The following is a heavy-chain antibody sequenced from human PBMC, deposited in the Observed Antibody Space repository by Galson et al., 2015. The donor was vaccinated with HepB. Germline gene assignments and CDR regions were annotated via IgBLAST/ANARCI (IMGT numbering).Heavy chain of an antibody. CDR3: ARDLVLGPHYDYVWGSYRGDQYYFDY. V-gene: IGHV1-69*04. Sequence: SVKVSCKASGGTFSSYTISWVRQAPGQGLEWMGRIIPILGIANCAQKFQGRVTITADKSTSTAYMELSSLRSEDTAVYYCARDLVLGPHYDYVWGSYRGDQYYFDYWGQGTLVTVSS. D-gene: IGHD3-16*02. CDR1: GGTFSSYT. CDR2: IIPILGIA. J-gene: IGHJ4*02.